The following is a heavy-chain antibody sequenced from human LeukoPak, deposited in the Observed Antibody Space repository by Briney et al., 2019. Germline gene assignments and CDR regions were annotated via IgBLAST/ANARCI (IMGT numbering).Heavy chain of an antibody. J-gene: IGHJ6*02. CDR3: ARDPQSSMDV. V-gene: IGHV3-33*01. CDR2: IWYDGSKE. Sequence: GGSLRLSCGASGFTFSSHGFHWVRQAPGKGREWVAAIWYDGSKECYADSVKGRFTVSRDDSKNTLYLQMSSLRADDTAVYYCARDPQSSMDVWGQGTTVTVSS. CDR1: GFTFSSHG.